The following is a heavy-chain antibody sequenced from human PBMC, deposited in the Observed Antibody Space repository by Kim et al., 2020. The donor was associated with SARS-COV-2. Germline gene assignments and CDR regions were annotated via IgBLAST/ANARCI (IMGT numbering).Heavy chain of an antibody. D-gene: IGHD1-26*01. Sequence: YSQKFQGRVTITRDTSASTAYMELSSLRSEDTAVYYCASGIVGAKVAWGYWGQGTLVTVSS. CDR3: ASGIVGAKVAWGY. V-gene: IGHV1-3*01. J-gene: IGHJ4*02.